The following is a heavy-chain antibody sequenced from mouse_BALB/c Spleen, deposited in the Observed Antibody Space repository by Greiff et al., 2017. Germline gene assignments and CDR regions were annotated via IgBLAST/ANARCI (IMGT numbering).Heavy chain of an antibody. CDR2: IWAGGST. J-gene: IGHJ4*01. Sequence: VMLVESGPGLVAPSQSLSITCTVSGFSLTSYGVHWVRQPPGKGLEWLGVIWAGGSTNYTSALMSRLSISKDNSKSQVFLKMNSLQTDDTAMYYCARDPVRGYYYAMDYWGQGTSVTVSS. V-gene: IGHV2-9*02. CDR3: ARDPVRGYYYAMDY. CDR1: GFSLTSYG. D-gene: IGHD2-14*01.